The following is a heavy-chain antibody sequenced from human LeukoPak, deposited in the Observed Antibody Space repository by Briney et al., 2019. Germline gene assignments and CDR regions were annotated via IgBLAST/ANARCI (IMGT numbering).Heavy chain of an antibody. D-gene: IGHD5-18*01. V-gene: IGHV3-48*04. CDR2: ISSISSTI. CDR1: GFTFSSYS. Sequence: GGSLRLSCAASGFTFSSYSMNWVRQAPGKGLEWVSYISSISSTIYHADSVKGRFTISRDNARNSLYLHMNSLRAEDTAVYYCARDLGGYSYGSHFDYWGQGTLVTVSS. CDR3: ARDLGGYSYGSHFDY. J-gene: IGHJ4*02.